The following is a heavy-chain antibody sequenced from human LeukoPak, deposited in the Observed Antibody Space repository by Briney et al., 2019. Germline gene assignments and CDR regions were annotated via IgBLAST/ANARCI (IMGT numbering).Heavy chain of an antibody. J-gene: IGHJ4*02. Sequence: GASVQVSSKASGYTFPSYYMHWVRQAPGQGLEWMGWINPNSGGTNYAQKFQGRVTMTRDTSISTAYMELSRLRSDDTAVYYCARARLIVGASGFDYWGQGTLVTVSS. D-gene: IGHD1-26*01. CDR1: GYTFPSYY. CDR2: INPNSGGT. V-gene: IGHV1-2*02. CDR3: ARARLIVGASGFDY.